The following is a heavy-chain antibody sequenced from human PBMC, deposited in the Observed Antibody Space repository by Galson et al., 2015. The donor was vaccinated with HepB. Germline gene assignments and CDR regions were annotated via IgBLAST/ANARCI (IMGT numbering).Heavy chain of an antibody. CDR2: ISSSSSYI. CDR3: ARDGDCSSTSCYLGLDY. J-gene: IGHJ4*02. CDR1: GFTFSSYS. D-gene: IGHD2-2*01. V-gene: IGHV3-21*01. Sequence: SLRLSCAASGFTFSSYSMNWVRQAPGKGLEWVSSISSSSSYIYYADSVKGRFTISRDNAKNSLYLQMNSLRAEDTAVYYCARDGDCSSTSCYLGLDYWGQGTLVTVSS.